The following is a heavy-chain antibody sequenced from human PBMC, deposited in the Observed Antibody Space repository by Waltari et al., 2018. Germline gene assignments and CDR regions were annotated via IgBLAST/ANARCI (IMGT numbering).Heavy chain of an antibody. V-gene: IGHV4-4*02. J-gene: IGHJ4*02. CDR1: GDSMSSTDW. D-gene: IGHD2-15*01. CDR2: VQRSGIT. CDR3: ARDRGRGIYLDS. Sequence: QLQLQESGPGLVQPSGTPSLTCDVSGDSMSSTDWWSWVRQSPGKGLEWIGQVQRSGITNYNPSFASRVTISIDTSTNQFSLKVTSATAADTAVYFCARDRGRGIYLDSWGQGTLVTVSP.